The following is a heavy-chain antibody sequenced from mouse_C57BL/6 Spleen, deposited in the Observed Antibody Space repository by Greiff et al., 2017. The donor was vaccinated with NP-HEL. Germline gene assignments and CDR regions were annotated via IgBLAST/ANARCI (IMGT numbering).Heavy chain of an antibody. D-gene: IGHD1-1*01. V-gene: IGHV3-6*01. CDR3: ARDKNYYGSSYGFAY. J-gene: IGHJ3*01. CDR2: ISYDGSN. CDR1: GYSITSGYY. Sequence: DVKLQESGPGLVKPSQSLSLTCSVTGYSITSGYYWNWIRQFPGNKLEWMGYISYDGSNNYKPSLKNRISITRYTSKNQICLKLNSVTTEDTARYDCARDKNYYGSSYGFAYWGQRTLVTVSA.